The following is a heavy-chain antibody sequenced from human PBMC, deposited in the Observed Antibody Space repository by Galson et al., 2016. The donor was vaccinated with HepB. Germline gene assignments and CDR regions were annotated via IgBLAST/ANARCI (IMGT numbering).Heavy chain of an antibody. CDR3: ARGNIDFTMAMVVFTGASYYFDY. Sequence: GKGLEWIGEIHESGTTNYNPSLKTRVTMSRDTSKNQVSLKLGSVTAADTAVYYCARGNIDFTMAMVVFTGASYYFDYWGRGGLVTVSS. J-gene: IGHJ4*02. CDR2: IHESGTT. D-gene: IGHD2-15*01. V-gene: IGHV4-34*01.